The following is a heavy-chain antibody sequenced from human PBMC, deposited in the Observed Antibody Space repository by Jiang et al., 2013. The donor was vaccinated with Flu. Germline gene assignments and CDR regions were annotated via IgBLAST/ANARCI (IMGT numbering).Heavy chain of an antibody. J-gene: IGHJ3*02. CDR2: TYYRSKWYN. V-gene: IGHV6-1*01. CDR3: ARVYGLAPRPQDAFDI. Sequence: SQTLSLTCALSGDSVSSNSAAWNWIRQSPSRGLEWLGRTYYRSKWYNDYAVSVKSRITINPDTSKNQFSLHLNSVTPEDTAVYYCARVYGLAPRPQDAFDIWGQGTMVTVSS. D-gene: IGHD6-6*01. CDR1: GDSVSSNSAA.